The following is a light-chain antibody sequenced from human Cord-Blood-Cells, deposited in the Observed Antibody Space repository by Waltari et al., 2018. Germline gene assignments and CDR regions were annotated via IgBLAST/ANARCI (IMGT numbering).Light chain of an antibody. Sequence: DSGMTQSPLSLPVTPGEPASISCRSSQSLLHSNGNNYLDWYLQKPGHSPQLLIYLGSNRASGVPDRFSGSGSGTDFTLNISRVQPEDIGVYYCLQYLKLLYTFGPGTKVDIK. J-gene: IGKJ3*01. CDR1: QSLLHSNGNNY. V-gene: IGKV2-28*01. CDR3: LQYLKLLYT. CDR2: LGS.